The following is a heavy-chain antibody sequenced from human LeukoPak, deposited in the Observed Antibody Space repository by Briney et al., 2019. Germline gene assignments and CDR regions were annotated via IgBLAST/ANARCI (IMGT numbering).Heavy chain of an antibody. Sequence: GGSLRLSCAASGFTFTRYTISWVRQAPGKGLDWVSGISGSGGTTYYADTVKGRFTISKDNSKNTVYLQMNSLRAEDTAVYYCASMTTVTGVDYWGQGTLVTVSS. D-gene: IGHD4-17*01. CDR2: ISGSGGTT. J-gene: IGHJ4*02. CDR3: ASMTTVTGVDY. V-gene: IGHV3-23*01. CDR1: GFTFTRYT.